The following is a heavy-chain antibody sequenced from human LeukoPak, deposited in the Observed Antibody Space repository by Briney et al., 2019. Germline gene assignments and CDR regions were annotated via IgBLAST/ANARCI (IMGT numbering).Heavy chain of an antibody. CDR2: ISSSSSNDI. V-gene: IGHV3-48*01. J-gene: IGHJ5*02. CDR3: AQKGGADT. D-gene: IGHD2-15*01. CDR1: GFTFSRFA. Sequence: GGSLRLSCAASGFTFSRFAMNWVRQAPGKGLEWVSYISSSSSNDIYYVDSVKGRFTISRDNAKNSLYLPTNRLRDEDTAVSYCAQKGGADTWGQGTLVTVSS.